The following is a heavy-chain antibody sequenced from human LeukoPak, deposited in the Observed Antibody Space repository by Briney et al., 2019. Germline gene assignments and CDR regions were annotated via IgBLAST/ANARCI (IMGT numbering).Heavy chain of an antibody. V-gene: IGHV4-39*07. CDR3: ARTRLEDDSSGYYGY. Sequence: SETLSLTCTVSGGSISSSSYYWGWIRQPPGKGLEWIGSIYYSGSTYYNPSLKSRVTISVDTSKNQFSLKLSSVTAADTAVYYCARTRLEDDSSGYYGYWGQGTLVTVSS. D-gene: IGHD3-22*01. CDR2: IYYSGST. J-gene: IGHJ4*02. CDR1: GGSISSSSYY.